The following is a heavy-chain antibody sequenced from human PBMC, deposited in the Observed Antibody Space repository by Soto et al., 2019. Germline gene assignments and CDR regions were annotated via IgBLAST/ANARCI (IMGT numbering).Heavy chain of an antibody. CDR1: GYTFPSYG. CDR3: ARDYGDGTYNWFDP. Sequence: GASVKVSCKASGYTFPSYGISWLRQAPGQGLEWMGWISAYNGNTNYAQKLQGRVTMTTDTSTSTAYMELRSLRSDDTAVYYCARDYGDGTYNWFDPWGQGTLVTVSS. D-gene: IGHD4-17*01. CDR2: ISAYNGNT. J-gene: IGHJ5*02. V-gene: IGHV1-18*01.